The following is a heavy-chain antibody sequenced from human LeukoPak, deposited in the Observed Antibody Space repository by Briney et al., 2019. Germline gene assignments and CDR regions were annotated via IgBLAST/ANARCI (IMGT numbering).Heavy chain of an antibody. V-gene: IGHV1-8*01. CDR1: GYDFSRYD. J-gene: IGHJ4*02. Sequence: PRASVKVSCKASGYDFSRYDINWVRLAPGQGLEWMGWMNPNNGDTDYAQNFQGRVTMTRDTSMSTAYMELSSLRSEDTALYYCARGRIRYDDYSSGWFVFFEFWGQGSLVTVSS. CDR2: MNPNNGDT. D-gene: IGHD6-19*01. CDR3: ARGRIRYDDYSSGWFVFFEF.